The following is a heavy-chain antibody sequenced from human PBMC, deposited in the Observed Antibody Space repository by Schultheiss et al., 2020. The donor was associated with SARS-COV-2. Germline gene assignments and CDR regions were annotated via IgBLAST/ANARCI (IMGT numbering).Heavy chain of an antibody. CDR1: GFTFSNAW. J-gene: IGHJ6*02. CDR3: ARDPEGHAPGYYYYGMDV. V-gene: IGHV3-11*01. Sequence: GGSLRLSCAASGFTFSNAWMSWIRQAPGKGLEWVSYISSSGSTIYYADSVKGRFTISRDNAKNSLYLQMNSLRAEDTAVYYCARDPEGHAPGYYYYGMDVWGQGTTVTVSS. CDR2: ISSSGSTI.